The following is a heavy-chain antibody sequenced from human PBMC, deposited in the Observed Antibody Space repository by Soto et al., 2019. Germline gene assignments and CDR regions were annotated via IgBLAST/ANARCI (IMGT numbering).Heavy chain of an antibody. CDR2: ISYDGSNK. V-gene: IGHV3-30*18. CDR3: AKDLGIVVVVAATPLHY. Sequence: VQLVESGGGVVQPGRSLRLSCAASGFTFSSYGMHWVRQAPGKGLEWVAVISYDGSNKYYADSVKGRFTISRDNSKNTLYLQMNSLRAEDTAVYYCAKDLGIVVVVAATPLHYWGQGTLVTVSS. J-gene: IGHJ4*02. D-gene: IGHD2-15*01. CDR1: GFTFSSYG.